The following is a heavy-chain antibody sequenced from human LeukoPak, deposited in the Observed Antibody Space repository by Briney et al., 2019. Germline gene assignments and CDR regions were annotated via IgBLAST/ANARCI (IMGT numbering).Heavy chain of an antibody. J-gene: IGHJ3*02. Sequence: GGSLRLSCAASGFTFSSYSMNWVRQAPGKGLELVSSISSSSSYIYYADSVKGRFTISRDNAKNSLYLQMNSLRAEDTAVYYCARGLQLDAFDIWGQGTMVTVSS. V-gene: IGHV3-21*01. D-gene: IGHD5-18*01. CDR2: ISSSSSYI. CDR1: GFTFSSYS. CDR3: ARGLQLDAFDI.